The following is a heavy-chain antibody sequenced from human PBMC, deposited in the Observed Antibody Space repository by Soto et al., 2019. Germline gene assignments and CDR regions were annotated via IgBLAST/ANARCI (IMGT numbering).Heavy chain of an antibody. J-gene: IGHJ6*03. Sequence: QVQLQQWGAGLLKPSETLSLTCAVYGGSFSGYYWSWIRQPPGKGLEWIGEINHSGSTNYNPSLKSRVTISVDTSENQFSLKLSSVTAADTAVYYCARGRCSSTSCHPRYYYYYYMDVWGKGTTVTVSS. D-gene: IGHD2-2*01. CDR3: ARGRCSSTSCHPRYYYYYYMDV. V-gene: IGHV4-34*01. CDR1: GGSFSGYY. CDR2: INHSGST.